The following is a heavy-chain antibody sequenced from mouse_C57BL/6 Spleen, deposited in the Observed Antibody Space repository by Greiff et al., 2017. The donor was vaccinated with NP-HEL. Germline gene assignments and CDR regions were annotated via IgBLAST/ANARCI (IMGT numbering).Heavy chain of an antibody. CDR2: ISDGGSYT. CDR1: GFTFSSYA. V-gene: IGHV5-4*01. Sequence: EVKVVESGGGLVKPGGSLKLSCAASGFTFSSYAMSWVRQTPEKRLEWVATISDGGSYTYYPDNVKGRFTISRDNAKNNLYLQMSHLKSEDTAMYYCARDSFMDYWGQGTSVTVSS. J-gene: IGHJ4*01. CDR3: ARDSFMDY.